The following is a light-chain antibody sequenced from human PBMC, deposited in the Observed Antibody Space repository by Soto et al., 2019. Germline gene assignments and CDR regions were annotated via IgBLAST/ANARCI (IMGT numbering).Light chain of an antibody. CDR2: GAS. J-gene: IGKJ1*01. CDR3: QQYNNWPQT. CDR1: QSVSSN. Sequence: EIEMTQSPATLSVSPGERATLSCRASQSVSSNLVWYQQKPGQAPRLLIYGASTRATGIPARFSGSGSGTEFTLTISSLQSEDFAVYYCQQYNNWPQTFGQGTKVEIK. V-gene: IGKV3-15*01.